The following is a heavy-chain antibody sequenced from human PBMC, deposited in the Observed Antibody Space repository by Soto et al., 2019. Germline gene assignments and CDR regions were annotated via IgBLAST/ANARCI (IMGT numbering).Heavy chain of an antibody. CDR3: ARDRLRLGELSLLGYFGC. V-gene: IGHV3-30*04. CDR1: GFTFSRHT. CDR2: ISYDGSDK. D-gene: IGHD3-16*02. J-gene: IGHJ4*02. Sequence: QVQLEESGGGVVQPGTSLRLSCAASGFTFSRHTLHWVRQAPGKGLEWVASISYDGSDKNYADSVKGRFTISRDNSKNTLSVQLDSLRADESAVYYCARDRLRLGELSLLGYFGCWGQGGLVSVSS.